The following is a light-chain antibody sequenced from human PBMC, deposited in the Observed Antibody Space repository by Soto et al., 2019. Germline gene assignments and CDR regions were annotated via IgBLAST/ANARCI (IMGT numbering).Light chain of an antibody. CDR3: QQYYNSRLS. CDR1: QSVISTF. V-gene: IGKV3-20*01. Sequence: EIVLTQSPGTLSLSPGETATLSCRASQSVISTFLSWYQQKPGQAPRLLIYGAFTRAAGIPDRFSGSGSGTDFTLRIRRLEPEDFAVYFCQQYYNSRLSVGGGTKVDIK. CDR2: GAF. J-gene: IGKJ4*01.